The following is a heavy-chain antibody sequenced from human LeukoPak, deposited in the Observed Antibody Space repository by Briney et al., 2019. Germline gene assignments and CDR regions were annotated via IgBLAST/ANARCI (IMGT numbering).Heavy chain of an antibody. CDR3: ARGRYDSSGYRVDY. D-gene: IGHD3-22*01. J-gene: IGHJ4*02. CDR1: GFTFSSYS. V-gene: IGHV3-48*02. CDR2: ISSSSSTI. Sequence: GGSLRLSCAASGFTFSSYSMNWVRQAPGEGLEWVSYISSSSSTIYYADSVKGRFTISRDNAKNSLYLQMNSLRDEDTAVYYCARGRYDSSGYRVDYWGQGTLVTVSS.